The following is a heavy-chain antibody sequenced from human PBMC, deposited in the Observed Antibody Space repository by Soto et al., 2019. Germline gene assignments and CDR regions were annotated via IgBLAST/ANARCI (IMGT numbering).Heavy chain of an antibody. CDR3: ARGSVGAAFDD. CDR2: INHSGST. D-gene: IGHD1-26*01. CDR1: GGSFSGYY. J-gene: IGHJ4*02. V-gene: IGHV4-34*01. Sequence: SETLSLTCAVYGGSFSGYYWSWIRQPPGKGLEWIGEINHSGSTNYNPSLKSRVTISVDTSKNQFSLKLSSVTAADTAVYYCARGSVGAAFDDWGQGTLVTVSS.